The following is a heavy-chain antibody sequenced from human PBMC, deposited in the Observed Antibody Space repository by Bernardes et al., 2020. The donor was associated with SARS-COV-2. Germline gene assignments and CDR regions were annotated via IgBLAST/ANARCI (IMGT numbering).Heavy chain of an antibody. D-gene: IGHD1-26*01. V-gene: IGHV1-2*02. J-gene: IGHJ3*01. Sequence: ASVKVSCKASGYTFTAYYMNWVRQAPGQGLEWMGWIHPNSGDKNYAQTFQGRVTMTRDTSISTAYMELSALTSDDTAVYYCAAVTWSQRDGFDFWGQGTVVTVSS. CDR1: GYTFTAYY. CDR3: AAVTWSQRDGFDF. CDR2: IHPNSGDK.